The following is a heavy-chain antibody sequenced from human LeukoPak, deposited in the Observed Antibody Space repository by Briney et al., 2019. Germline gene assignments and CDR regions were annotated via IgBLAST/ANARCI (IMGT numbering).Heavy chain of an antibody. CDR3: ARMDDYFGSGNYYNVINYYYMDV. J-gene: IGHJ6*03. Sequence: SETLSLTCAASGYSISSGYYWGWIRQSPGKGLEWIGRIDRSGNTYYNPPLKSRVAISVDTSSNRFSLRLTSVTAADTAVYYCARMDDYFGSGNYYNVINYYYMDVWGKGTTVTVSS. CDR2: IDRSGNT. D-gene: IGHD3-10*01. CDR1: GYSISSGYY. V-gene: IGHV4-38-2*01.